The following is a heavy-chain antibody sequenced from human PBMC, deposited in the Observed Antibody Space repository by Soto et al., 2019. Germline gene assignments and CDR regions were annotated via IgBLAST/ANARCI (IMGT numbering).Heavy chain of an antibody. V-gene: IGHV3-53*02. CDR2: IYSDNNT. J-gene: IGHJ6*02. Sequence: EVQLVETGGDLIQPGGSLRLSCAASGFTVSSDSMTWVRQAPGKGLEWISIIYSDNNTEYADYVKGRFSISRDTSKNILYLQMNSLRAEDTAEYYCARHYSAMGVWGQGTTVTVSS. CDR1: GFTVSSDS. CDR3: ARHYSAMGV.